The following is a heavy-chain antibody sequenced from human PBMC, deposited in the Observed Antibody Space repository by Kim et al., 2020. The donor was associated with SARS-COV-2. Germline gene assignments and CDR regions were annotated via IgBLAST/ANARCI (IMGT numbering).Heavy chain of an antibody. Sequence: GGSLRLSCAASGFTFSSYALSWVRQAPGKGLEWVSGLSGSGSNTYYADSVKGRFTISRDNSKSMLYLWMTSLKVEDMAVYYCAKGDQTVLYYDRGYDYWGQGTLVNVSS. CDR2: LSGSGSNT. D-gene: IGHD3-22*01. V-gene: IGHV3-23*01. CDR3: AKGDQTVLYYDRGYDY. CDR1: GFTFSSYA. J-gene: IGHJ4*02.